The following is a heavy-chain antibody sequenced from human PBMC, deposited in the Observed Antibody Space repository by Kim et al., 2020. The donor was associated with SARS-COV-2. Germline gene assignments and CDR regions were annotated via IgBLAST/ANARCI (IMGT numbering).Heavy chain of an antibody. CDR1: GGSISSGGYY. CDR3: ARGYSNFHFDY. V-gene: IGHV4-31*03. D-gene: IGHD4-4*01. CDR2: IYYSGST. J-gene: IGHJ4*02. Sequence: SETLSLTCTVSGGSISSGGYYWSWIRQHPGKGLEWIGYIYYSGSTYYNPSLKSRVTISVDTSKNQFSLKLSSVTAADTAVYYCARGYSNFHFDYWGQGTLVTVSS.